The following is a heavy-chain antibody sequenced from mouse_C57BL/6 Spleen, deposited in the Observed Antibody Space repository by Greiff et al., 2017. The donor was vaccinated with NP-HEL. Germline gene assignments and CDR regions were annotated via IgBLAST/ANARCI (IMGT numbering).Heavy chain of an antibody. J-gene: IGHJ2*01. Sequence: EVQLQQSGAELVKPGASVKLSCTASGFHIKDYYMHWVKQRTEQGLEWIGRIDPADGETKYAPKFQGKATITADTSSNTAYLQLRSLPSEDTAGDYGAREAATVVATGDYWGQGTTLTVSS. V-gene: IGHV14-2*01. D-gene: IGHD1-1*01. CDR3: AREAATVVATGDY. CDR1: GFHIKDYY. CDR2: IDPADGET.